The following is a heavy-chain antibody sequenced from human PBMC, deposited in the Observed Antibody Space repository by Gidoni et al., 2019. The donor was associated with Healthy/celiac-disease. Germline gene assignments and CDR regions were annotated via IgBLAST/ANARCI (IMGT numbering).Heavy chain of an antibody. CDR3: ARASAMYYYDSSGYFAY. CDR1: GGSISSGGYY. Sequence: QVQLQESVPGLVKPSQTLSLTCTVSGGSISSGGYYWSWIRQHTGKGLEWIGYIYYSGSTYYNPALKSRVTISVDTSKNQFSLKLSSVTAADTAVYYCARASAMYYYDSSGYFAYWGQGTLVTVSS. D-gene: IGHD3-22*01. J-gene: IGHJ4*02. V-gene: IGHV4-31*03. CDR2: IYYSGST.